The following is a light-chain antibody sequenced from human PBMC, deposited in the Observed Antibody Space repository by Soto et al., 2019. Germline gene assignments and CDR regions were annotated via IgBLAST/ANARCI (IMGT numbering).Light chain of an antibody. V-gene: IGKV3D-20*02. J-gene: IGKJ4*01. Sequence: EIVLTQSPGTLSLSPGERATLSCRASQTVSSTYLAWYQHKPGQAPRLLIYEASSRAAGIPDRFSGSGSGTDFTLTISRLEPEDFAVYYCQQRSNWPLTFGGGTKVDI. CDR2: EAS. CDR1: QTVSSTY. CDR3: QQRSNWPLT.